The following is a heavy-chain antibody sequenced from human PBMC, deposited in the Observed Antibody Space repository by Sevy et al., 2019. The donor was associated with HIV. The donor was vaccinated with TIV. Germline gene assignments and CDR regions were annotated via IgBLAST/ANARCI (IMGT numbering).Heavy chain of an antibody. CDR1: GYTFTNYD. CDR3: ARHLAGSKQGGWFDP. J-gene: IGHJ5*02. D-gene: IGHD3-16*01. Sequence: ASVKVSCKASGYTFTNYDINWVRQATGQGLEWMGWMNPNSGNTGYAQKFQGRVTMIRNTSMSTAYMELSSLTSDDTAVYYCARHLAGSKQGGWFDPWGQGTLVTVSS. V-gene: IGHV1-8*01. CDR2: MNPNSGNT.